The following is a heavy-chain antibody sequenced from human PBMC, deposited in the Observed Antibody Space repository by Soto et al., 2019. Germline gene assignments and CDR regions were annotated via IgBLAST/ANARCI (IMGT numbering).Heavy chain of an antibody. V-gene: IGHV3-33*01. J-gene: IGHJ6*02. CDR2: IWYDGSNK. CDR1: GFTFSSYG. D-gene: IGHD6-13*01. Sequence: GGSLRLSCAASGFTFSSYGMHWVRQAPGKGLEWVAVIWYDGSNKYYADSVKGRFTISRDNSKNTLYLQMNSLRAEDTAVYYCARDTASSWPHHPSGTYYYYGMDVWGQGTTVTVSS. CDR3: ARDTASSWPHHPSGTYYYYGMDV.